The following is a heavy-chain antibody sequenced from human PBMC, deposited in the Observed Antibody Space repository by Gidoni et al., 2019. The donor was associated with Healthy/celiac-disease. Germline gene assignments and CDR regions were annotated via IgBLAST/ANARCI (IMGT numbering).Heavy chain of an antibody. Sequence: QVQLVESGGGWVKPGGSLGLSCAASGFAFSDYYMSWIRQAPGKGLEWVSYISSSGSTIYYADSVKGRFTISRDNAKNSLYLQMNSLRAEDTAVYYCARDHVWFGINDAFDIWGQGTMVTVSS. J-gene: IGHJ3*02. D-gene: IGHD3-10*01. V-gene: IGHV3-11*01. CDR2: ISSSGSTI. CDR3: ARDHVWFGINDAFDI. CDR1: GFAFSDYY.